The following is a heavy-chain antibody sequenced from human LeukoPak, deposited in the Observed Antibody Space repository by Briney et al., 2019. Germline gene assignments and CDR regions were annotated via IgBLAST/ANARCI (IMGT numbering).Heavy chain of an antibody. V-gene: IGHV4-61*01. CDR2: IHYSGNT. D-gene: IGHD4-17*01. CDR3: ARLSRAHYGDPPSDFDY. CDR1: GGSFSSNNYY. Sequence: SETLSLTCSVSGGSFSSNNYYWSWIRQPPGKGLEWIGYIHYSGNTNYNPSLKSRVTISIDTSKNQFSLKLSSVTAADTAVYYCARLSRAHYGDPPSDFDYWGQGTLVIVSS. J-gene: IGHJ4*02.